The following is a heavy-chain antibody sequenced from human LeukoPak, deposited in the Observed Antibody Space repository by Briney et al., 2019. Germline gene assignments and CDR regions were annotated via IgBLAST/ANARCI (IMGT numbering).Heavy chain of an antibody. CDR1: GYTFTGYY. D-gene: IGHD2-21*01. V-gene: IGHV1-2*02. J-gene: IGHJ4*02. CDR3: ARDTCGGDCYSFDY. CDR2: INPNSGGT. Sequence: GASVKVSCKASGYTFTGYYMHWVRQAPGQGLEWMGWINPNSGGTNYAQKFQGRVTMTRDTSISTAYMELSRLRSDDTAVYYCARDTCGGDCYSFDYWGQGTLVTVSS.